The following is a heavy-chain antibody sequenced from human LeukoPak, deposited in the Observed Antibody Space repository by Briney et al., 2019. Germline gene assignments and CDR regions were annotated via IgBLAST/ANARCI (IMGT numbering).Heavy chain of an antibody. V-gene: IGHV4-59*01. CDR2: IYYSGST. Sequence: SETLSPTCTVSGGSISSYYWSWIRQPPGKGLEWIGYIYYSGSTNYNPSLKSRVTISVDTSKNQFSLKLSSVTAADTAVYYCARGGILTGENWFDPWGQGTLVTVSS. D-gene: IGHD3-9*01. CDR1: GGSISSYY. J-gene: IGHJ5*02. CDR3: ARGGILTGENWFDP.